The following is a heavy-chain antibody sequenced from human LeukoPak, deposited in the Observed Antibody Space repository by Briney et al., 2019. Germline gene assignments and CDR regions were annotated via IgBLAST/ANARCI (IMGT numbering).Heavy chain of an antibody. CDR3: ARGATALDY. Sequence: PSETLSFTCTVSGGSISSYYWSWIRQPPGKGLEWIGYVYYTGSTNYNPSLKSRVTISLDTSKNQFSLKLSSVTAADTAVFYCARGATALDYWGQGTLVTVSS. D-gene: IGHD5-18*01. V-gene: IGHV4-59*01. J-gene: IGHJ4*02. CDR2: VYYTGST. CDR1: GGSISSYY.